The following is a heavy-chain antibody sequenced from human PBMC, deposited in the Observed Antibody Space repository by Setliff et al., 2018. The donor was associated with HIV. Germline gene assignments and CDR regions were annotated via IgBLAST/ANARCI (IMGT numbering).Heavy chain of an antibody. Sequence: SVKVSCKASGYTFTGYYMHWVRQAPGQGLELMGGIIPIFGTANYAQKFQGRVTITADESTNTTNMELSGLTSEDTAVYYCARIIAARRRGPHDFDSWGQGTLVTVSS. CDR2: IIPIFGTA. D-gene: IGHD6-6*01. CDR3: ARIIAARRRGPHDFDS. CDR1: GYTFTGYY. J-gene: IGHJ4*02. V-gene: IGHV1-69*13.